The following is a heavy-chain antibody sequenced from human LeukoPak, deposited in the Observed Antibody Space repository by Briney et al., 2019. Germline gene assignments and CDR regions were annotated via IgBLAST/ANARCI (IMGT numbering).Heavy chain of an antibody. D-gene: IGHD1-26*01. CDR1: GFTFSSFN. CDR3: ARDPYSGNYGNDYYYYMDV. CDR2: ITSSGTHI. Sequence: GGSLRLSCAASGFTFSSFNMNWVRQAPGKAMEWVSSITSSGTHIFYADSVRGRFTISRDNAKNSLYLQMDSLGPDDTAVYYCARDPYSGNYGNDYYYYMDVWGKGTTVSISS. J-gene: IGHJ6*03. V-gene: IGHV3-21*01.